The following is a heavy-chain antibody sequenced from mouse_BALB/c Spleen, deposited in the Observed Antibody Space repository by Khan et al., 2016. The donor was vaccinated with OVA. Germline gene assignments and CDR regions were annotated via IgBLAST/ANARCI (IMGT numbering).Heavy chain of an antibody. CDR3: ARKDYYDYDPFPY. J-gene: IGHJ3*01. CDR2: INYSGNT. D-gene: IGHD2-4*01. Sequence: VQLKESGPGLVKPSQSLSLTCTVTGYSITSEYAWNWIRQFPGNKLEWMGYINYSGNTRFNPSLKSRTSITRDTSKNQFFLQLNSVTTADTATYYCARKDYYDYDPFPYWGQGTLVTVSA. V-gene: IGHV3-2*02. CDR1: GYSITSEYA.